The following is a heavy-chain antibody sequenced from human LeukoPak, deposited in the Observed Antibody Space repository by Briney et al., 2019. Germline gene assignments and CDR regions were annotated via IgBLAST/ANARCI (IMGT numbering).Heavy chain of an antibody. CDR3: ANGVEYFDY. V-gene: IGHV4-30-4*01. Sequence: PSETLSLTRTVSGGSISSGDYSWSWIRQPPGKGLEWIGYIYYSGSTYYNPSLKSRVTISVDASKNQFSLKLSSVTAADTAVYYCANGVEYFDYWGQGTLVTVSS. CDR2: IYYSGST. CDR1: GGSISSGDYS. J-gene: IGHJ4*02. D-gene: IGHD2-8*01.